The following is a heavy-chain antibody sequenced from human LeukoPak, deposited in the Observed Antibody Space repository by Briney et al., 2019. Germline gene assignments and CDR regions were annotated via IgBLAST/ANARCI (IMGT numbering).Heavy chain of an antibody. CDR3: ARVRVGGTFYYFDY. CDR1: GVSISSYF. Sequence: PSETLSLTCTVSGVSISSYFWSWIRQPPGKGLEWIGYVYYNGITNYNPSLKSRVSISLDTSKNQFSLKLNSVTAADTAVYYCARVRVGGTFYYFDYWGQGTLVTVSS. CDR2: VYYNGIT. D-gene: IGHD2/OR15-2a*01. V-gene: IGHV4-59*01. J-gene: IGHJ4*02.